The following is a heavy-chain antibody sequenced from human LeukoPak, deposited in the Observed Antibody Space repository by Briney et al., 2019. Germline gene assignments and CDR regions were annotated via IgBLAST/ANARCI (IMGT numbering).Heavy chain of an antibody. J-gene: IGHJ5*02. CDR2: INPNSGGT. Sequence: GASVKVSCKASGYTFTGYYIHWVRQAPGQGLEWMGWINPNSGGTNYAQKFQGRVTMTRDTSISTAYMELSRLGSDDTALYYCARDVSPARHNSGWLGDWFDPWGQGTPVTVSS. D-gene: IGHD6-19*01. CDR1: GYTFTGYY. V-gene: IGHV1-2*02. CDR3: ARDVSPARHNSGWLGDWFDP.